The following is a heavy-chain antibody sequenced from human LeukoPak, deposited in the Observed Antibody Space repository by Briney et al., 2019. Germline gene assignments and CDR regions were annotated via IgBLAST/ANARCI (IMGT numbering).Heavy chain of an antibody. J-gene: IGHJ4*02. D-gene: IGHD3-22*01. V-gene: IGHV3-66*04. Sequence: GGSLTLSCAASGFTVSSNYMSWVRQAPGKGLEWVSVIYSGGSTYYADSVKGRFTISRDNSKNTLYLQMNSLRAEDTAVYYCARQDSSGYYPFDYWGQGTLVTVSS. CDR2: IYSGGST. CDR3: ARQDSSGYYPFDY. CDR1: GFTVSSNY.